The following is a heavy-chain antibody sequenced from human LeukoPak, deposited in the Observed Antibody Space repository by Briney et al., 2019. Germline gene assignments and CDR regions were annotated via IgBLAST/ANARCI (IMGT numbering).Heavy chain of an antibody. CDR2: IIPIFGTA. Sequence: GASVKVSCKASGGTFSSYAISWVRQAPGQGLEWMGGIIPIFGTANYAQKFQGRVTITADESTSTAYMKLSSLRSEDTAVYYCARVGAPYYYDSSGNTWGLGTLVTVSS. J-gene: IGHJ4*02. D-gene: IGHD3-22*01. CDR1: GGTFSSYA. V-gene: IGHV1-69*13. CDR3: ARVGAPYYYDSSGNT.